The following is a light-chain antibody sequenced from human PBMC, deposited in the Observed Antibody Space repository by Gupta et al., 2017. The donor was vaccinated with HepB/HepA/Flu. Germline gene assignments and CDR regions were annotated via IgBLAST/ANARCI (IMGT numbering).Light chain of an antibody. Sequence: SSELTQDSAVSVALGQTVRITCQGDSLRSYYASWYQQKPGQAPVLVIYGKNNRPSGIPDRFSGSSSGNTASLTTTGAQAEEEADYDCNSRDSSGNHYVVFGGGTKLNVL. V-gene: IGLV3-19*01. J-gene: IGLJ2*01. CDR1: SLRSYY. CDR3: NSRDSSGNHYVV. CDR2: GKN.